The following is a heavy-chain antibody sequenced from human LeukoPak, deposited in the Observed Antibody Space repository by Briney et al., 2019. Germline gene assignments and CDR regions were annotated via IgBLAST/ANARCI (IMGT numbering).Heavy chain of an antibody. J-gene: IGHJ5*02. CDR1: GFTFSSYS. CDR3: AKDVLQGSGTYPNWFDP. CDR2: ISGSGGST. Sequence: PGGSLRLSCAASGFTFSSYSMNWVRQAPGKGLEWVSAISGSGGSTYYADSVKGRFTISRDNSKNTLYLQMNSLRAEDTAVYYCAKDVLQGSGTYPNWFDPWGQGTLVTVSS. D-gene: IGHD3-10*01. V-gene: IGHV3-23*01.